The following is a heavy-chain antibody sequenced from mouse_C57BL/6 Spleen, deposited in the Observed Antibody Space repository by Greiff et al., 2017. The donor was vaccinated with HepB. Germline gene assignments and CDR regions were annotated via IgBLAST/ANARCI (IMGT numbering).Heavy chain of an antibody. CDR2: IRNKANGYTT. CDR1: GFTFTDYY. D-gene: IGHD1-1*01. Sequence: EVQGVESGGGLVQPGGSLSLSCAASGFTFTDYYMSWVRQPPGKALEWLGFIRNKANGYTTEYSASVKGRFTISRDNSQSILYLQMNALRAEDSATYYCARSKPLYYGSSYAMDYWGQGTSVTVSS. V-gene: IGHV7-3*01. J-gene: IGHJ4*01. CDR3: ARSKPLYYGSSYAMDY.